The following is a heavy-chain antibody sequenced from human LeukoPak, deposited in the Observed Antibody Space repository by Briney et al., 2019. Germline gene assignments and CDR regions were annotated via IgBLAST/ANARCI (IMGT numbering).Heavy chain of an antibody. J-gene: IGHJ4*02. CDR3: ARIGLGRDAYNSFDY. Sequence: GGSLRLSCAASGFTFSNYDMTWVRQAPGKGLEYVSSISATTIYKFSANSVRGRFTISRDNVENSLYLQMNDLRGEDTAVYYCARIGLGRDAYNSFDYWGQGTLVTASS. CDR2: ISATTIYK. CDR1: GFTFSNYD. D-gene: IGHD5-24*01. V-gene: IGHV3-21*01.